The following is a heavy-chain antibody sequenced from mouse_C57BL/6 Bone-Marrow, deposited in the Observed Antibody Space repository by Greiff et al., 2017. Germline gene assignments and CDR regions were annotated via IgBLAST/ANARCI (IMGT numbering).Heavy chain of an antibody. V-gene: IGHV14-4*01. Sequence: VQLQQSGAELVRPGASVKLSCTASGFNIKDDYMHWVKQRPEQGLEWIGWIDPENGDTEYASKFQGKATITADTSSNTAYLQLSSLTSEDTAVYYCTFFSYYGSSYWYFEVWGTGTTVTVSS. J-gene: IGHJ1*03. CDR3: TFFSYYGSSYWYFEV. D-gene: IGHD1-1*01. CDR1: GFNIKDDY. CDR2: IDPENGDT.